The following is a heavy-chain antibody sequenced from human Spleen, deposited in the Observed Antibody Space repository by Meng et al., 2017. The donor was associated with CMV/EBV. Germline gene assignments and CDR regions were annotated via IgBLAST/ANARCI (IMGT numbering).Heavy chain of an antibody. CDR1: GYRFTSYW. CDR3: ARLQLGTKSVFDY. J-gene: IGHJ4*02. CDR2: IYPGDSET. D-gene: IGHD7-27*01. V-gene: IGHV5-51*01. Sequence: GESLKISCEGSGYRFTSYWIAWVRQMPGKGLEWMGIIYPGDSETRYSPSFQGQVTISADKSISTAYLQWSSLKASDTAIYYCARLQLGTKSVFDYWGQGTLVTVSS.